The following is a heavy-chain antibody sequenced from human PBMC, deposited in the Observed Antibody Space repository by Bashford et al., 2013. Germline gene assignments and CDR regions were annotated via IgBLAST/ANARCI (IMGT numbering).Heavy chain of an antibody. V-gene: IGHV5-51*01. D-gene: IGHD4-23*01. CDR1: GYNFSNSW. Sequence: GESLKISCMGSGYNFSNSWIGWVRQKPGKGLEWMGIIYPSDSDTKYSPSFQGQVIISADKSINTAYLHLSSLKASDTAMYYCARSLSYGDYGGSFDYWGQGTLVTVSS. CDR3: ARSLSYGDYGGSFDY. CDR2: IYPSDSDT. J-gene: IGHJ4*02.